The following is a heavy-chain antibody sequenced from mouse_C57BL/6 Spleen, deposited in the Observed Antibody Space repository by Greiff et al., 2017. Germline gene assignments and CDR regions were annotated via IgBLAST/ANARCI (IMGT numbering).Heavy chain of an antibody. CDR3: ARGYYGGYFDV. CDR2: IWSGGST. V-gene: IGHV2-2*01. D-gene: IGHD1-1*01. J-gene: IGHJ1*03. Sequence: VQLQQSGPGLVQPSQSLSITCTVSGFSLTSYGVHWVRQSPGQGLEWLGVIWSGGSTDYNAAFISSLSISKDNSKSQVFFKMNSLQADDTAIYYCARGYYGGYFDVWGTGTTVTVSS. CDR1: GFSLTSYG.